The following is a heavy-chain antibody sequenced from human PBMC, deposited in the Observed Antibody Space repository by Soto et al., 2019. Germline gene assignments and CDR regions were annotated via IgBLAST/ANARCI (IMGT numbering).Heavy chain of an antibody. J-gene: IGHJ4*02. D-gene: IGHD7-27*01. CDR3: ARDPKTSGGQHWAFHYFDS. CDR1: GFSFSISP. CDR2: ISYDGTNK. V-gene: IGHV3-30-3*01. Sequence: QVQLVESGGGVVQPGRSLRLSCAASGFSFSISPMHWVRQAPGKGPEWVALISYDGTNKFYADSVQGRFTISRDNSKSTLYLQVDSLSPEDAAVYYCARDPKTSGGQHWAFHYFDSWGQGTLVTVSS.